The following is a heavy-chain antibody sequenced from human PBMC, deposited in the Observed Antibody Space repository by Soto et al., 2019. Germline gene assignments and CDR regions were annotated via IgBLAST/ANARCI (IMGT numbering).Heavy chain of an antibody. CDR1: GVSFSGYY. Sequence: QVQLQQWGAGLLKPSETLSLTCAVYGVSFSGYYWSWIRQPPGKGLEWIGEINHSGSTNYNPSLKSRVTISVDTTKHQFFLKLSSVADAATAVYYCARGWGRIFDYWGQGTLVTVSS. CDR2: INHSGST. CDR3: ARGWGRIFDY. V-gene: IGHV4-34*01. D-gene: IGHD7-27*01. J-gene: IGHJ4*02.